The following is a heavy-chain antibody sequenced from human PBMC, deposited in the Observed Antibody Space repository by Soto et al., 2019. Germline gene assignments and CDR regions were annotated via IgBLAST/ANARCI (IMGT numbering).Heavy chain of an antibody. CDR2: ISYDGSNK. CDR1: GFTFSSYG. CDR3: AKDRSRYYGSGSYYHYYMDV. D-gene: IGHD3-10*01. V-gene: IGHV3-30*18. Sequence: QVQLVESGGGVVQPGRSLRLSCAASGFTFSSYGMHWVRQAPGKGLEWVAVISYDGSNKYYADSVKGRFTISRDNSKNKLYLQMNSLRAEDTAVYYCAKDRSRYYGSGSYYHYYMDVWGKGTTVTVSS. J-gene: IGHJ6*03.